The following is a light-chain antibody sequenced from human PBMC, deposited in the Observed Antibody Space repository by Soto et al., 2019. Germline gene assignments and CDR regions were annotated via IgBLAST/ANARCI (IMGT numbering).Light chain of an antibody. CDR1: QSVSSY. V-gene: IGKV3-11*01. CDR2: DAF. CDR3: QQGGA. Sequence: EIVLTQSPATLSLSPGERATLSCRASQSVSSYLAWYQQKPGQAPRLLIYDAFNRATGIPARFSGSGSGTDFTLTICSLEPEDSAVYYCQQGGAFGPGTKVDIK. J-gene: IGKJ3*01.